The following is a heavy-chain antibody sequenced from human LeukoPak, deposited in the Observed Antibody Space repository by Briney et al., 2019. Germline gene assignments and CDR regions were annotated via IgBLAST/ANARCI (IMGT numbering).Heavy chain of an antibody. V-gene: IGHV4-39*01. J-gene: IGHJ4*02. CDR2: IYYSGST. CDR3: ARVVLWSSNNSGWYYLDY. D-gene: IGHD6-19*01. CDR1: GGSISSSSYY. Sequence: SETLSLTCTVSGGSISSSSYYWGWIRQPPGKGLEWIGSIYYSGSTYYNPSLKSRVTISVDTSKNQFSLKLTSVTAADTAVYYCARVVLWSSNNSGWYYLDYWGQGTLVTVSS.